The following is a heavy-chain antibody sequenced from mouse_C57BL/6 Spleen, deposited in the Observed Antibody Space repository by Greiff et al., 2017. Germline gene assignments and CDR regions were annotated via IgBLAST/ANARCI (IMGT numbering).Heavy chain of an antibody. J-gene: IGHJ4*01. CDR2: IYPGSGNT. Sequence: QVQLQQSGAELVRPGASVKLSCKASGYTFTDYYINWVKQRPGQGLEWIARIYPGSGNTYYNEKFKGKATLTAEKSSSTAYMQLSSLTSEDSAVYFWARGEGGNYYAMDYWGQGTSVTVSP. CDR3: ARGEGGNYYAMDY. V-gene: IGHV1-76*01. CDR1: GYTFTDYY.